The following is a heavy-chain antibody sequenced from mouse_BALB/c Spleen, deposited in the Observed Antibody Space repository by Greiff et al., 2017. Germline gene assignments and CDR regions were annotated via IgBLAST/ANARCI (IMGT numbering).Heavy chain of an antibody. V-gene: IGHV3-2*02. CDR1: GYSITSDYA. J-gene: IGHJ3*01. Sequence: DVKLQESGPGLVKPSQSLSLTCTVTGYSITSDYAWNWIRQFPGNKLEWMGYISYSGSTSYNPSLKSRISITRDTSKNQFFLQLNSVTTEDTATYYCARSRGSSYWFAYWGQGTLVTVSA. CDR3: ARSRGSSYWFAY. CDR2: ISYSGST. D-gene: IGHD1-1*01.